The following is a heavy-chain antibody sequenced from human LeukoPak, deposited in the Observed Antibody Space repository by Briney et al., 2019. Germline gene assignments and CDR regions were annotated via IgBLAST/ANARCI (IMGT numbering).Heavy chain of an antibody. CDR2: ISGSGGST. J-gene: IGHJ4*02. Sequence: PGGSLRLSCAASGFTFSSYAMSWVRQAPGKGLEWVSAISGSGGSTYYADSVKRRFTISRDNSKNTLYLQMNSLRAEDTAAYYCAKSSGYPYYFDYWGQGTLVTVSS. CDR1: GFTFSSYA. D-gene: IGHD3-22*01. V-gene: IGHV3-23*01. CDR3: AKSSGYPYYFDY.